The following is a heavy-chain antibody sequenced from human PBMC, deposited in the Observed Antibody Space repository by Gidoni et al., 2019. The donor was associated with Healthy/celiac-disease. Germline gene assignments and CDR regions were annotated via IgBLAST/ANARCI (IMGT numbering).Heavy chain of an antibody. D-gene: IGHD6-13*01. CDR2: MNPNSGNT. CDR3: ARERGYSSSWYVRWFDP. CDR1: GYTFTSYD. Sequence: QVQLVQSGAEVKKPGASVKVSCKASGYTFTSYDINWVRQATGQGLEWMGWMNPNSGNTGYAQKFQGRVTMTRNTSISTAYMELSSLRSEDTAVYYCARERGYSSSWYVRWFDPWGQGTLVTVSS. J-gene: IGHJ5*02. V-gene: IGHV1-8*01.